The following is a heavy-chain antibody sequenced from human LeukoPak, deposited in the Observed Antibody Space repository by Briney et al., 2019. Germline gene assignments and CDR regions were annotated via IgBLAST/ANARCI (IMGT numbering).Heavy chain of an antibody. CDR3: ARDPQPYYDYGEPGNAFDI. CDR2: ISYEGRNK. D-gene: IGHD4-17*01. V-gene: IGHV3-30*04. Sequence: GGSLRLSCAASGFTFSSYAMHCVRQAPGKGLEWVAVISYEGRNKYYADSVKGRFTISRDNSKNTLYLQMNSLRAEDTAVYYCARDPQPYYDYGEPGNAFDIWGQGTMVSVFS. CDR1: GFTFSSYA. J-gene: IGHJ3*02.